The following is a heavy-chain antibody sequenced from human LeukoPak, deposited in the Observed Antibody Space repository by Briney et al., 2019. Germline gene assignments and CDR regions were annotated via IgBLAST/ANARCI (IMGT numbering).Heavy chain of an antibody. Sequence: ASVKVSCKASGYTFTGYYIHWLRQAPGQGLEWMGWINPNSGNTNFAQKFQGRVTMTRDTSISTAYMELSRLRSDDTAVYYCARVGITMVRGLNNNWFDPWGQGTLVTVSS. CDR1: GYTFTGYY. CDR3: ARVGITMVRGLNNNWFDP. D-gene: IGHD3-10*01. CDR2: INPNSGNT. V-gene: IGHV1-2*02. J-gene: IGHJ5*02.